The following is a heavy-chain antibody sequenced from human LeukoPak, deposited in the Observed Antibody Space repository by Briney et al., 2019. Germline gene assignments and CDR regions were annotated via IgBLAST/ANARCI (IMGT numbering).Heavy chain of an antibody. CDR3: ASDVVVTADDAFDI. J-gene: IGHJ3*02. V-gene: IGHV3-21*01. D-gene: IGHD2-21*02. Sequence: GGSLRLSCAASGFTFSSYWMHWVRQAPGKGLEWVSSISSSSSYIYYADSVKGRFTISRDNAKNSLYLQMNSLRAEDTAVYYCASDVVVTADDAFDIWGQGTMVTVSS. CDR1: GFTFSSYW. CDR2: ISSSSSYI.